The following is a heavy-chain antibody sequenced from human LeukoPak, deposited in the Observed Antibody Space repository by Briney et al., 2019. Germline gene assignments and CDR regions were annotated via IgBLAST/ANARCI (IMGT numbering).Heavy chain of an antibody. V-gene: IGHV4-59*01. CDR2: IYYSGST. D-gene: IGHD3-3*01. Sequence: SETLSLTCTVSGGSISSYYWSWIRQPPGKGLEWIGYIYYSGSTNYNPSLKSRVTISVDTSKNQFSLKLSSVTAADTAVYYCARDLLRWRDFWSGHDSYGMDVWGQGTTVTVSS. J-gene: IGHJ6*02. CDR3: ARDLLRWRDFWSGHDSYGMDV. CDR1: GGSISSYY.